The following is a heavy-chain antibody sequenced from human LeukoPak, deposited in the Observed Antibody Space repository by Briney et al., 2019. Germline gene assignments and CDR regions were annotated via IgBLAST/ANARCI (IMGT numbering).Heavy chain of an antibody. V-gene: IGHV4-38-2*02. D-gene: IGHD1-20*01. CDR1: GVSISSYY. CDR3: ARDTSPGITGTY. Sequence: SETLSFTCTVSGVSISSYYWSWIRQPPGKGLEWIGSIYHDGRIDYNPSLKSRVTISRDTSNDQFSLKLSSVTAADTAMYYCARDTSPGITGTYWGQGTLVTVSS. CDR2: IYHDGRI. J-gene: IGHJ4*02.